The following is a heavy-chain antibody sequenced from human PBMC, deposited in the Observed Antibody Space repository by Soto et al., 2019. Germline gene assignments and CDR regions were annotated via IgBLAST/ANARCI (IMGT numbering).Heavy chain of an antibody. Sequence: EVQLSGSGGGLVQPGGSLRLSCAASGFTFSSYAMIWVRQAPGKGLEWVSAISGSSTSTYYADSVKGRFTISRDNSKNTLYLQMNSLRAGDTAVYYCAKDPSSGFAMENYFDYWGQGTLVTVSS. D-gene: IGHD3-10*01. CDR2: ISGSSTST. V-gene: IGHV3-23*01. CDR3: AKDPSSGFAMENYFDY. J-gene: IGHJ4*02. CDR1: GFTFSSYA.